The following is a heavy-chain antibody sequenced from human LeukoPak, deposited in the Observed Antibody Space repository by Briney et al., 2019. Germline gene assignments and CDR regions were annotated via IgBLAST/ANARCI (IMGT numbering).Heavy chain of an antibody. D-gene: IGHD3-16*02. CDR2: IRGYNDYT. CDR1: GYDFTSHG. Sequence: GASVKVSCKASGYDFTSHGISWVRQAPGQGLEWMGWIRGYNDYTNYAQKLQGRVTMTTDTSTSIAYMELRSLRSDETAVYYCARESVWGSHRYPDYYFDYWGQGTLVTVSS. J-gene: IGHJ4*02. CDR3: ARESVWGSHRYPDYYFDY. V-gene: IGHV1-18*01.